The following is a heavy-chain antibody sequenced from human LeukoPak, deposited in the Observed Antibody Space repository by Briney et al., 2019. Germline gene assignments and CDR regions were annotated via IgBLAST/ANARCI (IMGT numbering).Heavy chain of an antibody. CDR3: ARGDFGGNLGRY. Sequence: GGSLRLSCVASGFTGSSHYMSWVRQAPGKGLEWVSVIYRGDDTYYADSVKGRFTISRDNAKSSLFLQMNSLRDEDTAVYYCARGDFGGNLGRYWGQGTLVTVSS. J-gene: IGHJ4*02. CDR2: IYRGDDT. CDR1: GFTGSSHY. D-gene: IGHD4-23*01. V-gene: IGHV3-66*01.